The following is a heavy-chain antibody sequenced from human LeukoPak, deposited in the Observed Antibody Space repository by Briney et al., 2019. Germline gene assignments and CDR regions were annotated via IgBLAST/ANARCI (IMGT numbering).Heavy chain of an antibody. Sequence: GGSLRFSCAASGFTFNTHGMHWARQAPGKGLEWLAAIWFDGSVKHYSDAVKGRFIISRDNSVNTLYLQMNSLRVEDTATYYCAKDTAIQFLEPAFWGQGTLVTVSS. CDR2: IWFDGSVK. CDR3: AKDTAIQFLEPAF. J-gene: IGHJ4*02. V-gene: IGHV3-33*06. D-gene: IGHD3-3*01. CDR1: GFTFNTHG.